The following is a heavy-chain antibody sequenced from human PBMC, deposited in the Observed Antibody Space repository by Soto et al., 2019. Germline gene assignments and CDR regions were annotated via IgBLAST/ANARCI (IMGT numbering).Heavy chain of an antibody. J-gene: IGHJ6*02. V-gene: IGHV1-18*01. CDR3: ARDKISNYYYGMDV. CDR2: ISAYNGNT. Sequence: GASVKVSCKASGYTFTSHGISWVRQAPGQGLEWMGWISAYNGNTNYAQKLQGRVTMTTDTSTSTAYMELRSLRSDDTAVYYCARDKISNYYYGMDVWGQGTTVTVSS. D-gene: IGHD6-13*01. CDR1: GYTFTSHG.